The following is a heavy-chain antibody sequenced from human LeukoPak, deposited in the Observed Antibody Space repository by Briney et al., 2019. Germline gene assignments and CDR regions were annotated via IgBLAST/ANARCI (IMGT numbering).Heavy chain of an antibody. J-gene: IGHJ4*02. D-gene: IGHD3-22*01. CDR2: IYYSGST. CDR1: GGSISSSGYS. Sequence: PSETLSLTCTVSGGSISSSGYSWGWIRQPPGKGLEWIGTIYYSGSTYYNPSLKSRVTLSVDTSENQFSLNLRSVTAADTAVYYCARVDYLDSRGYWHGGPDYWGQGILVTVSS. V-gene: IGHV4-39*07. CDR3: ARVDYLDSRGYWHGGPDY.